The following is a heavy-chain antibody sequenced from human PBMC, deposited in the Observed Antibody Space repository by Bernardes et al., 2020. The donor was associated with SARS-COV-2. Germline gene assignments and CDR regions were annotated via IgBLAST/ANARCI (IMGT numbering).Heavy chain of an antibody. D-gene: IGHD4-4*01. CDR1: AGSFGTYS. CDR3: ARGLHQFRDFYYGLDV. CDR2: IIPIRAIA. V-gene: IGHV1-69*04. Sequence: SVKVSCKASAGSFGTYSISWVRQAPGQGLEWLGRIIPIRAIANYTQKFQGRLTITADRSTTTAYMELSSLRSEDTAVYYCARGLHQFRDFYYGLDVWGQGTTVTVSS. J-gene: IGHJ6*02.